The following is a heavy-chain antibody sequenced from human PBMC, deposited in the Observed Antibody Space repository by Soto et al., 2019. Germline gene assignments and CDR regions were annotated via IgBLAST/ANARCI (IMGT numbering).Heavy chain of an antibody. CDR3: ARDAVRNWFDP. CDR2: INPNSGGK. Sequence: PAVKVSCNAFGYTLTGYYMHLVRQAPGQGREWMGWINPNSGGKKYSQKFRGRVTITRDTSASTAYMELSSLRSEETAVSYCARDAVRNWFDPWGQGTLVT. CDR1: GYTLTGYY. J-gene: IGHJ5*02. V-gene: IGHV1-2*02.